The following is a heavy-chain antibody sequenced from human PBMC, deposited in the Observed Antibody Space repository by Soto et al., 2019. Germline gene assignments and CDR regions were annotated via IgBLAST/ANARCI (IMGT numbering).Heavy chain of an antibody. CDR1: GFTFSSYG. CDR2: ISYDGSNK. V-gene: IGHV3-30*18. D-gene: IGHD6-19*01. J-gene: IGHJ6*02. Sequence: GGSLRLSCAASGFTFSSYGMHWVREAPGKGLEWVAVISYDGSNKYYADSVKGRFTISRDNSKNTLYLQMNSLRAEDTAVYYCAKDGPGYRSGWPAFHYGMDVCGQGTTLTVSS. CDR3: AKDGPGYRSGWPAFHYGMDV.